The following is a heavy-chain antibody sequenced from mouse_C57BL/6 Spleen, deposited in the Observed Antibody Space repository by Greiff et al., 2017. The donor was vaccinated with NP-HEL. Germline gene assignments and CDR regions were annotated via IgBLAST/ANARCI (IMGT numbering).Heavy chain of an antibody. Sequence: QVQLQQSGAELVRPGSSVKLSCKASGYTFTSYWMDWVKQRPGQGLEWIGNIYPSDSETHYNQKFKDKATLTVDKSSSTAYMQLSSLTSEDSAVYYCAAGDYDAWFAYWGQGTLVTVSA. V-gene: IGHV1-61*01. J-gene: IGHJ3*01. CDR3: AAGDYDAWFAY. D-gene: IGHD2-4*01. CDR2: IYPSDSET. CDR1: GYTFTSYW.